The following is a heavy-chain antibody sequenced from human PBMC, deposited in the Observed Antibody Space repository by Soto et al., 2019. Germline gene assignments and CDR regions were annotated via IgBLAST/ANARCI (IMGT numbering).Heavy chain of an antibody. V-gene: IGHV4-39*01. CDR1: GDSISLSTYF. CDR2: IYYSGTT. J-gene: IGHJ4*02. D-gene: IGHD6-19*01. Sequence: SETLSLTCIVSGDSISLSTYFWAWIRQPPGKGLQWVGSIYYSGTTYYTASLRSRLTMSVDTSKNQFSLKVNSVTAAETAVYYCARPPHWNADGCIFDSWGQGILVTV. CDR3: ARPPHWNADGCIFDS.